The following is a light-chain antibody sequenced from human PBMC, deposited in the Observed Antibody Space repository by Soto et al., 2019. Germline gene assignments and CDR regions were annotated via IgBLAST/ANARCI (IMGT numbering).Light chain of an antibody. CDR3: QQSYSNPT. Sequence: DVQLTQSPSSLSVFVGDSVTVTCRASQNIITYLHWYHQKPGEAPTLLINAASTLQSGVPSRFSSSGSGTDFTLTINSLQAEDWGNYYCQQSYSNPTFGQGTTVEIK. CDR2: AAS. CDR1: QNIITY. V-gene: IGKV1-39*01. J-gene: IGKJ1*01.